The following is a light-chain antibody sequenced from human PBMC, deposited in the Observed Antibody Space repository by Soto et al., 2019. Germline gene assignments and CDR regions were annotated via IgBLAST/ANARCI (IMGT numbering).Light chain of an antibody. V-gene: IGKV3-11*01. CDR3: QQRTNSPPWT. Sequence: EIVLTQSPATLSLSPGEGASLSCRASQTISTYLAWYQQRPGQVPSLLIYGVSKRAPAIPPRFSGSGSGTDFTLSVSGLETEDFATYYCQQRTNSPPWTFGQGTRVELK. CDR2: GVS. CDR1: QTISTY. J-gene: IGKJ1*01.